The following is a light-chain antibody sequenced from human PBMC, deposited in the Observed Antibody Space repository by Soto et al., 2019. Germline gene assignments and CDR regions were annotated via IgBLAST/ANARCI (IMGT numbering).Light chain of an antibody. CDR1: QSVSGNY. J-gene: IGKJ1*01. CDR3: QDYGRAPWT. CDR2: AVS. V-gene: IGKV3-20*01. Sequence: EIVLTQSPGTLSLSPGERATVSCWASQSVSGNYLAWHQQKPGQAPRVLIYAVSKRAAGIPDRFSGSGSGTDFTLTINRLEPEDFAVYYCQDYGRAPWTFGQGTKVEF.